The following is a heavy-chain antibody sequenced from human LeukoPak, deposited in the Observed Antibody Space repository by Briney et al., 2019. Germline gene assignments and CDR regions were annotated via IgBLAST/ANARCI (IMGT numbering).Heavy chain of an antibody. CDR2: INPNSGGT. V-gene: IGHV1-2*02. J-gene: IGHJ6*02. D-gene: IGHD3-10*01. Sequence: ATVKVSCKASGYTFTGYYMHWVRQAPGQGLEWMGWINPNSGGTNYAQKFQGRVTMTRDTSISTAYMELSRLRSDDTAVYYCARVPLLWFGEFGGMDVGGQGTTVTVSS. CDR1: GYTFTGYY. CDR3: ARVPLLWFGEFGGMDV.